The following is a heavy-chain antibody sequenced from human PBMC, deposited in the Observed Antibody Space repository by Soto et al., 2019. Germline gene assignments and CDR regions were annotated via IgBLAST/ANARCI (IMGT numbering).Heavy chain of an antibody. D-gene: IGHD2-15*01. Sequence: TLSLTCAVSGGSISSGGYSGSWIRQPPGKGLEWIGYIYHSGSTYYNPSLKSRVTISVDRSKNQFSLKLSSVTAADTAVYYCARGSVVVFDYWGQGTLVTVSS. J-gene: IGHJ4*02. CDR3: ARGSVVVFDY. CDR1: GGSISSGGYS. CDR2: IYHSGST. V-gene: IGHV4-30-2*01.